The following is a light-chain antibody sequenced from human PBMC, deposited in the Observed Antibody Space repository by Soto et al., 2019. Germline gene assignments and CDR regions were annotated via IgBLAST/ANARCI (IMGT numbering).Light chain of an antibody. CDR1: SSDVGGYNY. CDR3: RSYTSSSTYVV. CDR2: DVS. Sequence: QSVLTQPASVSGSPGQSITISCTGTSSDVGGYNYVSWYQQHPGKAPKLMIYDVSSRPSGVSNRFSGSKSGNTASLTISGLQAEDEADYYCRSYTSSSTYVVFGGGAQLLVL. V-gene: IGLV2-14*01. J-gene: IGLJ2*01.